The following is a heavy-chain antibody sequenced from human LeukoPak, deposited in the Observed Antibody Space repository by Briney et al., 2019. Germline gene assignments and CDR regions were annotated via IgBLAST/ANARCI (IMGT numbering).Heavy chain of an antibody. V-gene: IGHV1-69*13. CDR2: IIPIFGTA. D-gene: IGHD3-22*01. CDR1: GGTFSSYA. J-gene: IGHJ6*02. CDR3: ARGMIVEHRYYYYGMDV. Sequence: ASVKVSCKVSGGTFSSYAISWVRQAPGQGLEWMGGIIPIFGTANYAQKFQGRVTITADESTSTAYMELSSLRSEDTAAYYCARGMIVEHRYYYYGMDVWGQGTTVTVSS.